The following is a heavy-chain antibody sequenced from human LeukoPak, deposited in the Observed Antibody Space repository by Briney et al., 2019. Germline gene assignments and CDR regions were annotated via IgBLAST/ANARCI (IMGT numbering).Heavy chain of an antibody. CDR1: GFTFSTYW. CDR3: ARLGIAVAGTGFY. J-gene: IGHJ4*02. V-gene: IGHV3-7*03. CDR2: IKQDGSEK. D-gene: IGHD6-19*01. Sequence: GGSLRLSCAASGFTFSTYWMSWVRQAPGRGLEWVANIKQDGSEKYYVDSVKGRFTISRDNGKNSLYLQMNSLRAEGTAVYYCARLGIAVAGTGFYWGQGTLVTVPS.